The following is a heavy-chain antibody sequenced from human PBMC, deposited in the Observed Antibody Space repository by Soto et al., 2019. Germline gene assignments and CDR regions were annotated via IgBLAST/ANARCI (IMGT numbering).Heavy chain of an antibody. J-gene: IGHJ4*02. CDR3: ATADY. CDR1: GFTFSDHY. Sequence: EVQLVESGGGLVQPGGSLRLSCAASGFTFSDHYMDWVRQAPGKGLEWVGRTRNKANSYTTEYAASVKGRFTISRDDSKNSLYLQMNSLKTEVTAVYYCATADYWGQGTLVTVSS. V-gene: IGHV3-72*01. CDR2: TRNKANSYTT.